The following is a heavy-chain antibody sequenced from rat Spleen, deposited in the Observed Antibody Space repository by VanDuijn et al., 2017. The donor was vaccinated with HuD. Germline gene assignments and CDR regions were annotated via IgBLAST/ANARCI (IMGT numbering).Heavy chain of an antibody. J-gene: IGHJ2*01. CDR1: GFSLTSYN. D-gene: IGHD1-11*01. CDR2: MWGGGST. CDR3: TRGGRGFDY. Sequence: QVQLKESGPGLVQPSQTLSLTCTVSGFSLTSYNVHWVRQPTGKGLEWMGVMWGGGSTAYNSALKSRLSISRDTSKSQVFLKMNSLQTEDTAIYYCTRGGRGFDYWGQGVMVTVSS. V-gene: IGHV2-30*01.